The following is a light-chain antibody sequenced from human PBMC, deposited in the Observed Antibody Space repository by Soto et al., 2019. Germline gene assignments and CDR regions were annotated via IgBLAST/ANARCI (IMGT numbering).Light chain of an antibody. CDR2: EVS. Sequence: QSALTQPASVSGSPGQSITISCTGASSDVGGYNYVSWYQQHPGKAPKLMIYEVSNRPSGVSSRFSGSKSGNTASLTISGLQSEDEADYYCSSYTDSRTCVFGTGTKATVL. CDR1: SSDVGGYNY. J-gene: IGLJ1*01. CDR3: SSYTDSRTCV. V-gene: IGLV2-14*01.